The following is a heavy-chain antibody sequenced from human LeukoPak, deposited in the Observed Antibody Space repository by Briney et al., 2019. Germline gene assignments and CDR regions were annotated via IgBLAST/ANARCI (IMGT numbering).Heavy chain of an antibody. D-gene: IGHD5-18*01. Sequence: SEALSLTCVVYGGSFCGYYWSWIRQPPGKGLEWIGEINHSGSTNYNPSLKSRVTISVDTSKNHFSLKLSSVTAADTAVYYCARVGSYGLHYYYYYMDVWGKGTTVIVSS. V-gene: IGHV4-34*01. CDR1: GGSFCGYY. CDR2: INHSGST. J-gene: IGHJ6*03. CDR3: ARVGSYGLHYYYYYMDV.